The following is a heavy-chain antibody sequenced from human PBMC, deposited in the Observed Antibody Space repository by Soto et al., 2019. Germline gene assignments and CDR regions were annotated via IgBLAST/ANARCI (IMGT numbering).Heavy chain of an antibody. CDR1: GFSLTTSGVG. CDR2: LYWDDDK. V-gene: IGHV2-5*02. CDR3: ALRDHHGGYNYFDP. Sequence: QITLKESGPTLVKPTQTLTLTCTFSGFSLTTSGVGVGWIRQPPGKALEWLALLYWDDDKRYSPSLKTRLTIANNPPKNQVVRTTTDMCPVNTATYYCALRDHHGGYNYFDPWGQGTLVTVSS. D-gene: IGHD5-12*01. J-gene: IGHJ4*02.